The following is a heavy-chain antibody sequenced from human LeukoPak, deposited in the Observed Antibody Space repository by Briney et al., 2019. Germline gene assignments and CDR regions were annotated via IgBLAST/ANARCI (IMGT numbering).Heavy chain of an antibody. Sequence: ASVKVSCKASGYTFSSHYMHWVRQAPGQGLEWMGIINPSGGYTRYAQKFQGRVAMTRDTSTSTVYMELSSLRSEDTAVHYCAREFMGVNGNAFDIWGQGTMVTVSS. CDR2: INPSGGYT. CDR1: GYTFSSHY. CDR3: AREFMGVNGNAFDI. J-gene: IGHJ3*02. D-gene: IGHD1-26*01. V-gene: IGHV1-46*01.